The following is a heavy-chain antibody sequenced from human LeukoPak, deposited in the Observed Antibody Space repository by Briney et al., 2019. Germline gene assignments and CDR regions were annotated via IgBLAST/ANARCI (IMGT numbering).Heavy chain of an antibody. J-gene: IGHJ3*01. CDR3: ARSPTGYTDGFDV. D-gene: IGHD6-13*01. Sequence: SETLSLTCTVSGDSIASTSHYWAWIRQPPGKGLEWIGYMYYSGTPYYNPSLKSRVTISVDTPKNQFSLSLTSVTAADTALYYCARSPTGYTDGFDVWGQGTMVTVFS. CDR2: MYYSGTP. V-gene: IGHV4-39*01. CDR1: GDSIASTSHY.